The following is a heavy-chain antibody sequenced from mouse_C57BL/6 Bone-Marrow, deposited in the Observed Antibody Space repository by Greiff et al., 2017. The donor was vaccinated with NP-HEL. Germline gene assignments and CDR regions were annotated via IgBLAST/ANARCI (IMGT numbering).Heavy chain of an antibody. CDR2: IRNKANNHAT. Sequence: EVKVEESGGGLVQPGGSMKLSCAASGFTFSDAWMDWVRQSPEKGLEWVAEIRNKANNHATYYAESVKGRFTISRDDSKSSVYLQMNSLRAEDTGIYYCTRAFITTVVASPMDYWGQGTSVTVSS. CDR1: GFTFSDAW. CDR3: TRAFITTVVASPMDY. J-gene: IGHJ4*01. V-gene: IGHV6-6*01. D-gene: IGHD1-1*01.